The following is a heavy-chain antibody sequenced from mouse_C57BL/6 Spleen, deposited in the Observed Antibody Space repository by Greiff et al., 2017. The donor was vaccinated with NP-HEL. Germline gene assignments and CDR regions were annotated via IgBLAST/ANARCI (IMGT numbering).Heavy chain of an antibody. Sequence: QVQLQQPGAELVKAGASVKMSCKASGYTFTSYWMHWVKQRLGQGLEWFTETNPTNGRTYYNEKFKSKATRTVDKSSSTAYMLLSGPKFEDSAVYYCARIKKIVATYFDYWGQGTTLTVSS. CDR3: ARIKKIVATYFDY. CDR2: TNPTNGRT. CDR1: GYTFTSYW. D-gene: IGHD1-1*01. J-gene: IGHJ2*01. V-gene: IGHV1S81*02.